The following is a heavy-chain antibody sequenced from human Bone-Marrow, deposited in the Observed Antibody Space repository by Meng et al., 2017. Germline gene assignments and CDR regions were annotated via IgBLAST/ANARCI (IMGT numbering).Heavy chain of an antibody. CDR2: INHSGST. D-gene: IGHD5-24*01. CDR3: ARGPTTMAHDFDY. V-gene: IGHV4-34*01. Sequence: GQRQQWGAGLLKPSETRSLACVVSGGSFSDYYWSWIRQPPGKGLEWIGEINHSGSTNYNPSLESRATISVDTSQNNLSLKLSSVTAADSAVYYCARGPTTMAHDFDYWGQGTLVTVSS. CDR1: GGSFSDYY. J-gene: IGHJ4*02.